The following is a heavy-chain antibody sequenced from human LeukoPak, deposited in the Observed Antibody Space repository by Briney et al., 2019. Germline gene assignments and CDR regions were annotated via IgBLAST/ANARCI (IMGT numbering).Heavy chain of an antibody. CDR3: ARIPRGSYYYFDY. CDR2: IYSGGST. Sequence: KPGGSLRLSCAASGFTVSSNYMSWVRQAPVKGLEWVSVIYSGGSTYCADSVKGRFTISRDNSKNTLYLQMNSLRAEDTAVYYCARIPRGSYYYFDYWGQGTLVTVSS. V-gene: IGHV3-66*01. J-gene: IGHJ4*02. D-gene: IGHD1-26*01. CDR1: GFTVSSNY.